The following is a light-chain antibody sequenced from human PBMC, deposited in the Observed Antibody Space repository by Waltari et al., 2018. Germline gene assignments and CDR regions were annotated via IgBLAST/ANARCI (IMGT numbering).Light chain of an antibody. CDR1: QSVSRALRA. J-gene: IGKJ1*01. CDR2: DAS. V-gene: IGKV3-20*01. CDR3: QRYGTLPAT. Sequence: EIVLTQSPGTLSLSPGERATISCRASQSVSRALRALAWYQQKPGQAPRLLIYDASTRATGIPDRFSGSGSGTDFTLTISRLEPDDFAVYYCQRYGTLPATFGQGTKVEIK.